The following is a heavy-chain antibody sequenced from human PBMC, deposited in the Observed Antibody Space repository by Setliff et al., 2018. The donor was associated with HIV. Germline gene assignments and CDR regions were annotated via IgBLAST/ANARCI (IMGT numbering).Heavy chain of an antibody. CDR2: IYHSGGT. J-gene: IGHJ4*02. D-gene: IGHD3-3*01. CDR3: ARDQSDWFY. Sequence: SETLSLTCTVSGGSISNSRYYWSWIRQPPGKGLQWIGSIYHSGGTYYNPSLKSRVTMSVDTSKNQFSLNLNSVTAADTAVYYCARDQSDWFYWGQGTLVTVSS. V-gene: IGHV4-39*07. CDR1: GGSISNSRYY.